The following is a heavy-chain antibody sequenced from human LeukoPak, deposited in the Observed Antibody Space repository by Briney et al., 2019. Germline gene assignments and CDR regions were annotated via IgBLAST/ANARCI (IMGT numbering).Heavy chain of an antibody. J-gene: IGHJ4*02. CDR3: ARGIVGATSPGY. CDR2: ISSSSSYI. Sequence: GGSLRLSCAASGFTFSSYSMNWVRQAPGKGLEWVSSISSSSSYIYYADSVKGRFNISRDNAKNSLYLQMNSLRAEDTAVYYCARGIVGATSPGYWGQGTLVTVSS. CDR1: GFTFSSYS. V-gene: IGHV3-21*01. D-gene: IGHD1-26*01.